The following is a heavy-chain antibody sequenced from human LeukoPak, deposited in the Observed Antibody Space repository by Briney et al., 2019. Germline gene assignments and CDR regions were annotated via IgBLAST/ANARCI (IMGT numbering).Heavy chain of an antibody. J-gene: IGHJ4*02. Sequence: PSETLSLTCTVSGGSISSYYWSWIRQPPGKGLEWIGYIYTSGSTNYNPSPKSRVTISVDTSKNQSSLKLSSVTAADTAVYYCARLERYYGSGSLPRDYWGQGTLVTVSS. CDR2: IYTSGST. D-gene: IGHD3-10*01. CDR3: ARLERYYGSGSLPRDY. CDR1: GGSISSYY. V-gene: IGHV4-4*09.